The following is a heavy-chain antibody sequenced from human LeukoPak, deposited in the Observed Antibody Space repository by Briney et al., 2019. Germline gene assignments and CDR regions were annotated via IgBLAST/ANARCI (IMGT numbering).Heavy chain of an antibody. CDR1: GGSISSYY. CDR3: ARVMTGRDLGFDP. D-gene: IGHD3-16*01. Sequence: SETLSLTCTVSGGSISSYYWSWIRQPPGKGLEWIGYIYYSGSTNYNPSLKSRVTMSVDTSKNQISLRLTSVTAADTAVYYCARVMTGRDLGFDPWGQGALVTVSS. J-gene: IGHJ5*02. V-gene: IGHV4-59*12. CDR2: IYYSGST.